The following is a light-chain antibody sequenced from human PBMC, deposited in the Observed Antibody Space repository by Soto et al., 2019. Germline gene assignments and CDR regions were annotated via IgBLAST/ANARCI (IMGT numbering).Light chain of an antibody. J-gene: IGKJ1*01. CDR1: QGITDY. V-gene: IGKV1-27*01. CDR2: AAS. CDR3: QNYNSAPWT. Sequence: DIQMTQSPSSLSASVGDRVTITCRASQGITDYLAWYQQKPGQVPNLLIYAASTLRSGVPSRFGGSGSGTDFTLTITGLQPEDVATYYCQNYNSAPWTFGQGTKVEIK.